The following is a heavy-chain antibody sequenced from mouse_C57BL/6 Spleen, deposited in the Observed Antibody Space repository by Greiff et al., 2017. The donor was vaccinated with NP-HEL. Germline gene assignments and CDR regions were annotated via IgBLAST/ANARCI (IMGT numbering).Heavy chain of an antibody. V-gene: IGHV5-9-1*02. D-gene: IGHD2-4*01. CDR1: GFTFSSYA. CDR2: LSSGGDYI. Sequence: EVQVVESGEGLVKPGGSLKLSCAASGFTFSSYAMSWVRQTPEKRLEWVAYLSSGGDYIYYADTVKGRFTISRDNARNTLYLQMSSLKSEDTAMYYCTREGYDYDWFAYWGQGTLVTVSA. CDR3: TREGYDYDWFAY. J-gene: IGHJ3*01.